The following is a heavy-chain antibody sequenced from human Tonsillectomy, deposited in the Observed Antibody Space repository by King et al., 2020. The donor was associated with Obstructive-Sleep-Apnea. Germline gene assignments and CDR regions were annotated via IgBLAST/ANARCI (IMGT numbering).Heavy chain of an antibody. V-gene: IGHV3-23*04. J-gene: IGHJ6*02. CDR3: AKAYYGSGSYSCYYYGMDV. CDR1: GFTFSSYA. D-gene: IGHD3-10*01. CDR2: ISGSGVGT. Sequence: VQLVESGGGLVQPGGSLRLSCAASGFTFSSYAINWVRQAPGKGLEWVSAISGSGVGTYYADSVKGRFTISRDNSKNTLYLQMNSLRAEDTAVYYCAKAYYGSGSYSCYYYGMDVWGQGTTVTVSS.